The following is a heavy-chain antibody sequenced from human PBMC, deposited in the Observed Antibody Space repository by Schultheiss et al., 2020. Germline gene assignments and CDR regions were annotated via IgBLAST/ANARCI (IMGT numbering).Heavy chain of an antibody. CDR2: IYHSGST. D-gene: IGHD3-10*01. V-gene: IGHV4-30-2*01. CDR1: GGSISSGGYS. J-gene: IGHJ4*02. Sequence: SETLSLTCAVSGGSISSGGYSWSWIRQPPGKGLEWIGYIYHSGSTYYNPSLKSRVTISVDTSKNQFSLKLSSVTAADTAVYYCARVLLWFGEPPDYWGQGTLVTVS. CDR3: ARVLLWFGEPPDY.